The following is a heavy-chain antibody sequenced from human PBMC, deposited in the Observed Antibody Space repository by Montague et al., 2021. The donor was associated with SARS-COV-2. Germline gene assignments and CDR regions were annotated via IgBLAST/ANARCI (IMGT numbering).Heavy chain of an antibody. Sequence: SETLSLTCSFSGGSIRSYYWSWIRLPPAKPLELLGYIYYTGEATXNPSLKSRVTNSVDTARSQFSLRLTSVTAADTDVYFCARFWSGYVDKWSQGTLVTVSS. V-gene: IGHV4-59*12. CDR3: ARFWSGYVDK. J-gene: IGHJ4*02. D-gene: IGHD3-3*01. CDR2: IYYTGEA. CDR1: GGSIRSYY.